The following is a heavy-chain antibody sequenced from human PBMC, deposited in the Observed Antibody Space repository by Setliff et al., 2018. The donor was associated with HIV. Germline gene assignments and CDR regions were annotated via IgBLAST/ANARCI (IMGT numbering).Heavy chain of an antibody. J-gene: IGHJ4*02. Sequence: SETLSLTCTVSGGSISSYYWSWTRQPPGKGLEWIGRIYASGSPTYNSSLESRVTISVDTSKNHFSLRLNSVTAADTAVYFCARAPRYYRGWYIPEYFDNWGEGTLVTVSS. CDR1: GGSISSYY. V-gene: IGHV4-4*08. CDR3: ARAPRYYRGWYIPEYFDN. D-gene: IGHD6-19*01. CDR2: IYASGSP.